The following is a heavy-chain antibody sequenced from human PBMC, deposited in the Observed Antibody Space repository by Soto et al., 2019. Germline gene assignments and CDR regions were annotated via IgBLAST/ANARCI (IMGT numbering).Heavy chain of an antibody. J-gene: IGHJ6*02. CDR3: AKDHLVNIVWYNWNYEDSNYYGMDV. CDR2: ISGSGGST. Sequence: PGGSLRLSCAASGFTFSSYAMSWVRQAPGKGLEWVSAISGSGGSTYYADSVKGRFTISRDNSKNTLYLQMNSLRAEDTAVYYCAKDHLVNIVWYNWNYEDSNYYGMDVWGQGTTVTVSS. D-gene: IGHD1-7*01. CDR1: GFTFSSYA. V-gene: IGHV3-23*01.